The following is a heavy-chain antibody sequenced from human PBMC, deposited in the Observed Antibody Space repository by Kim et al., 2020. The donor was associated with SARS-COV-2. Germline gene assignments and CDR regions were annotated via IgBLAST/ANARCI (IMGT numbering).Heavy chain of an antibody. J-gene: IGHJ6*02. CDR2: ISAYNGNT. V-gene: IGHV1-18*04. CDR3: AREPHSSSWYVGYYYYGMDV. D-gene: IGHD6-13*01. Sequence: ASVKVSCKASGYTFTSYGISWVRQAPGQGLEWMGWISAYNGNTNYAQKLQGRVTMTTDTSTSTAYMELRSLRSDDTVVYYCAREPHSSSWYVGYYYYGMDVWGQGTTVTVSS. CDR1: GYTFTSYG.